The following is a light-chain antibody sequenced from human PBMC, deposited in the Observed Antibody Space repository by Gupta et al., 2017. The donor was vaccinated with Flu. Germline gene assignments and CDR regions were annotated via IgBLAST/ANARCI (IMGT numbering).Light chain of an antibody. CDR3: SSYTSSSTSWV. J-gene: IGLJ3*02. V-gene: IGLV2-14*01. CDR2: EVT. CDR1: SSDVGSYNS. Sequence: QSALTQPASVSGSPGQSIIISCSGTSSDVGSYNSVSWYQQYPGKAPKLMIYEVTNRPSGVSDRFSGSKSGNTASLTIAGLQAEDEADYYCSSYTSSSTSWVFGGGTKLTVL.